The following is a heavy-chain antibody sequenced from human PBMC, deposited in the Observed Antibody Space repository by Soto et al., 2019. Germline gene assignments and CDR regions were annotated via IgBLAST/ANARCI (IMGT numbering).Heavy chain of an antibody. J-gene: IGHJ4*02. V-gene: IGHV1-46*03. CDR3: TRVIPGETSPFDH. CDR2: INPFDGSR. Sequence: SSVKVSWKASGYIYTSDHIDWVRPAPGQGLEWMGWINPFDGSRMFAQSFQGRVTMTRDKSTSTVYMEVRSLSSEDSAVYYCTRVIPGETSPFDHWGQGTLVTVTP. CDR1: GYIYTSDH. D-gene: IGHD3-10*01.